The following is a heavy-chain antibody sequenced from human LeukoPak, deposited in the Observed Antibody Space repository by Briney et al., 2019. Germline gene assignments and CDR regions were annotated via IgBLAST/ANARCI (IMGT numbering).Heavy chain of an antibody. Sequence: GASVKVSCKASGGTFSSYAISWVRQAPGQGLEWMGRIIPILGIANYAQKFQGRVTITADKSTSTAYMELSSLRSEDTAVYYCARARLMITFGGTPWAFDIWGQGTMVTVSS. CDR2: IIPILGIA. J-gene: IGHJ3*02. CDR3: ARARLMITFGGTPWAFDI. CDR1: GGTFSSYA. D-gene: IGHD3-16*01. V-gene: IGHV1-69*04.